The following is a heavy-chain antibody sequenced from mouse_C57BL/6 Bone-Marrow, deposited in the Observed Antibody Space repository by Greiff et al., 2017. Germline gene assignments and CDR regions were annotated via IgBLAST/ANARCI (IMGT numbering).Heavy chain of an antibody. Sequence: QVQLQQPGAELVKPGASVKLSCKASGYTFTSYWMQWVKQRPGQGLEWIGEIDPSDSYTNYNQKFKGKATLTVDTSSSTAYMQLSSLTSEDSAVYYWARWDTTVVARKDYWGQGTTLTVSS. CDR3: ARWDTTVVARKDY. D-gene: IGHD1-1*01. J-gene: IGHJ2*01. CDR2: IDPSDSYT. CDR1: GYTFTSYW. V-gene: IGHV1-50*01.